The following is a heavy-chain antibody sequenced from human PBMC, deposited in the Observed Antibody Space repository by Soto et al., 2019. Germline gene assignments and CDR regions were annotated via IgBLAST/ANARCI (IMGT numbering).Heavy chain of an antibody. Sequence: GASVKVSCKASGGTFSSYAISWVRQAPGQGLEWMGGIIPIFGTANYAQKFQGRVTITADESTSTAYMELSSLRSEDTAVYYCARDPAYTYYYDSSGPPVPNVRYFQHWGQGTLVTAPQ. V-gene: IGHV1-69*13. CDR2: IIPIFGTA. CDR3: ARDPAYTYYYDSSGPPVPNVRYFQH. D-gene: IGHD3-22*01. CDR1: GGTFSSYA. J-gene: IGHJ1*01.